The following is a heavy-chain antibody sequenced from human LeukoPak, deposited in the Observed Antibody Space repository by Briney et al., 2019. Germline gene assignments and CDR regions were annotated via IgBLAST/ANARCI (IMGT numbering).Heavy chain of an antibody. CDR1: GFTIATKY. CDR3: ARHPLIMAGDGDFDY. CDR2: IYSGAST. J-gene: IGHJ4*02. V-gene: IGHV3-66*04. Sequence: GGSLRLSCAASGFTIATKYMNWVRQAPGKGLEWVSIIYSGASTYYADSVRGRFTISRDTSKNTVSLQMNSLRAEDTAMYYCARHPLIMAGDGDFDYWGQGTLVTVSS. D-gene: IGHD4/OR15-4a*01.